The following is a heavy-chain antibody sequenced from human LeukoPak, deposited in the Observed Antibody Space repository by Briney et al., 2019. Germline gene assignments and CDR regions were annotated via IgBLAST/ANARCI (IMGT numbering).Heavy chain of an antibody. Sequence: SETLSLTCAVYGGSFSGYYWSWIRQPPGKGLEWIGEINHSGSTNYNPSLKSRVTISVDTSKNQFSLKLSSVTAADTAVYYCARESTFDIWCQGTMVTVSS. V-gene: IGHV4-34*01. CDR3: ARESTFDI. CDR1: GGSFSGYY. J-gene: IGHJ3*02. CDR2: INHSGST.